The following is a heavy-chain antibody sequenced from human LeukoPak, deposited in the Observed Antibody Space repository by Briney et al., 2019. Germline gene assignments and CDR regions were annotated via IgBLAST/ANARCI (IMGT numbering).Heavy chain of an antibody. CDR3: ARDLALGDDAFHI. D-gene: IGHD2-21*02. Sequence: GGSLRLSCAASGFTFSNYAMHWVRQAPGKGLEFVPSISTDGRNTHYADSVKDRFTFSTDNSQNTPYLQMGSLNGEGMAVYYCARDLALGDDAFHIWGQGTMVSVS. V-gene: IGHV3-64*02. J-gene: IGHJ3*02. CDR2: ISTDGRNT. CDR1: GFTFSNYA.